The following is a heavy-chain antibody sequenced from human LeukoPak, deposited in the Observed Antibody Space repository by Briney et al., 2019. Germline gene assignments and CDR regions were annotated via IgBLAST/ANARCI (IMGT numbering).Heavy chain of an antibody. CDR3: AREMAITMVRGVGAFDI. J-gene: IGHJ3*02. Sequence: ASVKVSCKASGYTFTSYGISWVRQAPGQRLEWMGWISAYNGNTNYAQKLQGRVTMTTDTSTSTAYMELRSLRSDDTAVYYCAREMAITMVRGVGAFDIWGQGTMVTVSS. D-gene: IGHD3-10*01. CDR2: ISAYNGNT. V-gene: IGHV1-18*01. CDR1: GYTFTSYG.